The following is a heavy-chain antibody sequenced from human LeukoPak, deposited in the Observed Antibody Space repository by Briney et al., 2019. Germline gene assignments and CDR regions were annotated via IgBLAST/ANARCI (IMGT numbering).Heavy chain of an antibody. CDR2: MNPNSGNT. CDR1: GYTFTSYD. D-gene: IGHD3-3*01. CDR3: ARGLRPTYYDFWSGYYAFVGDY. Sequence: GASVKVSCKASGYTFTSYDINWVRQATGQGLEWMGWMNPNSGNTGYAQKFQGRVTITRNTSISTAYMELSSLRSEDTAVYYCARGLRPTYYDFWSGYYAFVGDYWGQGTLVTVSS. J-gene: IGHJ4*02. V-gene: IGHV1-8*03.